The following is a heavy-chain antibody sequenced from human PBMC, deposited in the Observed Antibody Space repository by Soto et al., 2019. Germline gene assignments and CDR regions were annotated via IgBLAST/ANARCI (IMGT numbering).Heavy chain of an antibody. CDR1: AGCRTWSGCA. D-gene: IGHD4-17*01. CDR3: ATRSGDYVGWFDP. V-gene: IGHV4-39*01. Sequence: SGALSPIGARFAGCRTWSGCASAWVRVPPGKGLEWIGSIYYSGTANYSPSLKSRLAIDVDTSKNQFSLRLSSVTAADTAVYYCATRSGDYVGWFDPWGQGTRVTVSA. J-gene: IGHJ5*02. CDR2: IYYSGTA.